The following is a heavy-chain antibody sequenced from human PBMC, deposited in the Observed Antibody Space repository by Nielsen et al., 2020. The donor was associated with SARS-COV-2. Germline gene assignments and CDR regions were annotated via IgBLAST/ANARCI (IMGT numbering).Heavy chain of an antibody. D-gene: IGHD4-23*01. V-gene: IGHV3-49*04. J-gene: IGHJ6*02. CDR3: TTVVKAYYYYGMDV. Sequence: GESLKISCTASGFTFGDYAMSWVRQAPGKGLEWVGFIRSKAYGGTTEYAASVKGRFTISRDDSKSIAYLQMNSLKTEDTAVYYCTTVVKAYYYYGMDVWGQGTTVTVSS. CDR1: GFTFGDYA. CDR2: IRSKAYGGTT.